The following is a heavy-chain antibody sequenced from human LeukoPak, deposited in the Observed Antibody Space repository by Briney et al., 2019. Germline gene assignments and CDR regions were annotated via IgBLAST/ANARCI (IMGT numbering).Heavy chain of an antibody. V-gene: IGHV4-4*07. Sequence: SETLSLTCTVSGDPISSYYWSWIRQPAGKGLEWIGRIYTSGTINYNSSLKSRLTMSVDTSKNQFSLKLSSVTAADTAVYYCARLGSSGSAQYFQDWGQGTLVTVSS. J-gene: IGHJ1*01. CDR3: ARLGSSGSAQYFQD. CDR1: GDPISSYY. CDR2: IYTSGTI. D-gene: IGHD6-19*01.